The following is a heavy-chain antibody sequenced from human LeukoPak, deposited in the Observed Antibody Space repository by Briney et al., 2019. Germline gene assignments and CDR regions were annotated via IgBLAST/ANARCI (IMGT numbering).Heavy chain of an antibody. CDR3: ARHVGIAAAGTQGWFDP. J-gene: IGHJ5*02. CDR2: IYYSGST. CDR1: GGSISSSSYY. V-gene: IGHV4-39*01. Sequence: SETLSLTCTVSGGSISSSSYYWGWIRQPPGKGLEWIGSIYYSGSTYYNPSLKSRVTISVDTSKNQFSLKLSSVTAAGTAVYYCARHVGIAAAGTQGWFDPWGQGTLVTVSS. D-gene: IGHD6-13*01.